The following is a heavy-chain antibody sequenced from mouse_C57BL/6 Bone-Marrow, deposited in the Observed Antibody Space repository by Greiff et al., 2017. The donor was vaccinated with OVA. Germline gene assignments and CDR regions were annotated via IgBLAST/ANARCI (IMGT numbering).Heavy chain of an antibody. D-gene: IGHD2-4*01. V-gene: IGHV8-8*01. CDR3: ARVYDYLYYFDY. CDR2: IWWDDDK. Sequence: QVTLKESGPGILQPSQTLSLTCSFSGFSLSTFGMGVGWIRQPSGKGLEWLAHIWWDDDKHYNPALKSRLTISKDTSKNQVFLKLANVDTADTATYYCARVYDYLYYFDYWGQGTTLTVSS. J-gene: IGHJ2*01. CDR1: GFSLSTFGMG.